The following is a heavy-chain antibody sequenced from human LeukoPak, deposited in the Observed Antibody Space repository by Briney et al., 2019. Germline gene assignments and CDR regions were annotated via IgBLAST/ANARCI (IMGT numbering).Heavy chain of an antibody. Sequence: SETLSLTCTVSGGSISSGGYYWSWIRQPPGKGLEWIGYTYHSGSTYYNPSLKSRVTISVDRSKNQFSLKLSSVTAADTAVYYCARGTGLLDAFDIWGQGTMVTVSS. CDR1: GGSISSGGYY. CDR2: TYHSGST. CDR3: ARGTGLLDAFDI. D-gene: IGHD1-1*01. J-gene: IGHJ3*02. V-gene: IGHV4-30-2*01.